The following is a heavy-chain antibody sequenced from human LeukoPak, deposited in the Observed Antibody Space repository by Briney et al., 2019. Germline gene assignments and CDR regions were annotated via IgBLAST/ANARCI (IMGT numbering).Heavy chain of an antibody. Sequence: ASVKVSCKASGGTFSSYAISWVRPAPGQGLEWMGGIIPIFGTANYAQKFQGRVTITTDESTSTAHMELSSLRSEDTAVYYCARATYKQQLVPFDPWGQGTLVTVSS. CDR2: IIPIFGTA. D-gene: IGHD6-13*01. J-gene: IGHJ5*02. CDR3: ARATYKQQLVPFDP. CDR1: GGTFSSYA. V-gene: IGHV1-69*05.